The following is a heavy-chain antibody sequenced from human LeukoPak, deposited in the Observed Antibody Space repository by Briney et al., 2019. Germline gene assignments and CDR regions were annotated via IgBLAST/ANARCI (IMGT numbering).Heavy chain of an antibody. V-gene: IGHV4-61*02. D-gene: IGHD1-1*01. Sequence: SETLSLPCTVSGGSISSGSYYWSWIRQPAGKGLEWIGRIYTSGSTNYNPSLKSRVTMSVDTSKNQFSLKLSSVTAADTAVYYCARDRGARVERLEYYYYYYMDVWGKGTTVTISS. CDR1: GGSISSGSYY. CDR3: ARDRGARVERLEYYYYYYMDV. CDR2: IYTSGST. J-gene: IGHJ6*03.